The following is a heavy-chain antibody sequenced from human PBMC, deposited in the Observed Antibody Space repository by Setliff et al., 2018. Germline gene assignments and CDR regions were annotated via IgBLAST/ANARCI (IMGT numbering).Heavy chain of an antibody. CDR1: GFTFSSYS. CDR2: IGSSSSYI. D-gene: IGHD2-21*01. CDR3: ARVFRRTLWSPFDY. V-gene: IGHV3-21*01. Sequence: PGGSLRLSCAASGFTFSSYSMSWVRQAPGKGLEWVSSIGSSSSYIYYADSVKGRFTISRDNSKNTLYLQMNSLRAEDTAVYYCARVFRRTLWSPFDYWGQGTLVTVSS. J-gene: IGHJ4*02.